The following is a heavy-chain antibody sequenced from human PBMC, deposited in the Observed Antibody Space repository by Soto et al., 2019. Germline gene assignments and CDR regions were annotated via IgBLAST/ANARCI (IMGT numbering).Heavy chain of an antibody. J-gene: IGHJ6*02. V-gene: IGHV1-69*06. CDR2: IIPIFGTA. D-gene: IGHD2-15*01. CDR1: GGTFSSYA. CDR3: ARAGYCSGGSCSRDYYGMDV. Sequence: QVQLVQSGAEVKKPGSSVKVSCKASGGTFSSYAISWVRQAPGQGLEWMGGIIPIFGTANYAQKLQGRVTITAEKSTSTAYMELSSLRSEDTAVYYCARAGYCSGGSCSRDYYGMDVWGQGTTVTVSS.